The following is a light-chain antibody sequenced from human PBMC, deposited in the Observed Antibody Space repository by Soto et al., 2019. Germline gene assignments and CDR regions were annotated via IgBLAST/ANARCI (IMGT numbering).Light chain of an antibody. CDR2: EVS. Sequence: QSALTQPASASESAGQSITISCTGISSDVDGYNYVSWYQQRPGNAPKLMIFEVSNRPSGVSHRFSGSKSGNTASLTISGLQADDEADYYCSSYTSSNTYAFGTGTKVTVL. V-gene: IGLV2-14*01. CDR1: SSDVDGYNY. CDR3: SSYTSSNTYA. J-gene: IGLJ1*01.